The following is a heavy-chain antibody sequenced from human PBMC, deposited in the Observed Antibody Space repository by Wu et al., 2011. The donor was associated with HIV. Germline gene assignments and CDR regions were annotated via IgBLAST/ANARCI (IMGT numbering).Heavy chain of an antibody. Sequence: QVQLVQSGAEVKKPGASVKVSCKASGKGFPTSIVTWVRQAPGQGLEWLGWINGYNGNSRYRQNFQDRVSMSTDSATTTAYMELRSLRSDDTAVYYCASVRCHVDHCYSLYGTAFDIWGQGTMVTSLQ. J-gene: IGHJ3*02. CDR1: GKGFPTSI. D-gene: IGHD2-15*01. CDR3: ASVRCHVDHCYSLYGTAFDI. V-gene: IGHV1-18*01. CDR2: INGYNGNS.